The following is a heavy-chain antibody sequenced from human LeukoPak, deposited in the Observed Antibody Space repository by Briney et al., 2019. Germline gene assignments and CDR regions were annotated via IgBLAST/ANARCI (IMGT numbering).Heavy chain of an antibody. CDR1: GGSISSYC. CDR3: ARFIAVAGHDY. CDR2: IYYSGST. J-gene: IGHJ4*02. Sequence: SETLSLTCTVSGGSISSYCWSWIRQPPGKGLEWIGYIYYSGSTNYNPSPKSRLTISVDPSKNQFSLKLSSETAADAAVYYCARFIAVAGHDYWGQGTLVTVSS. D-gene: IGHD6-19*01. V-gene: IGHV4-59*01.